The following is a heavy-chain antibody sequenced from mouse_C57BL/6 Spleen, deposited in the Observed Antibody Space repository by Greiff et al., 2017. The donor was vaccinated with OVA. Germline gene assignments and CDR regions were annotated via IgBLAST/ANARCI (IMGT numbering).Heavy chain of an antibody. CDR1: GYSITSGYD. CDR2: ISYSGST. J-gene: IGHJ1*03. V-gene: IGHV3-1*01. CDR3: ARERNYGNYDWYFDV. D-gene: IGHD2-1*01. Sequence: EVKLMESGPGMVKPSQSLSLTCTVTGYSITSGYDWHWIRHFPGNKLEWMGYISYSGSTNYNPSLKSRISITHDTSKNHFFLKLNSVTTEDTATYYCARERNYGNYDWYFDVWGTGTTVTVSS.